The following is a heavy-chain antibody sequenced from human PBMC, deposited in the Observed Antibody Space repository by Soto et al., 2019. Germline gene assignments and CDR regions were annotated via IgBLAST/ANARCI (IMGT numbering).Heavy chain of an antibody. CDR2: MNPNSGNT. J-gene: IGHJ6*03. V-gene: IGHV1-8*01. CDR1: GYTFTSYD. D-gene: IGHD5-12*01. Sequence: GASVKVSCKASGYTFTSYDINWVRQATGQGLEWMGWMNPNSGNTGYAQKFQGRVTMTRNTSISTAYMELSSLRSEDTAVYYCAIYSGYDNYYYYYYMDVWGKGTTVTVS. CDR3: AIYSGYDNYYYYYYMDV.